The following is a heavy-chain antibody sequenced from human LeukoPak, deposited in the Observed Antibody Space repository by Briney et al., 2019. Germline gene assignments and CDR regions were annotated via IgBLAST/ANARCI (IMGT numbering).Heavy chain of an antibody. D-gene: IGHD3-3*01. CDR2: INSDGSST. CDR3: ARSSSGDAFDI. Sequence: GGSLRLSCAASRFTFSTYWMHWVRQAPGKGLVWVSRINSDGSSTSYADFVKGRFTTSRDDAKNTLSLQMNSLRAEDTAVYYCARSSSGDAFDIWGQGTMVTVSS. CDR1: RFTFSTYW. V-gene: IGHV3-74*01. J-gene: IGHJ3*02.